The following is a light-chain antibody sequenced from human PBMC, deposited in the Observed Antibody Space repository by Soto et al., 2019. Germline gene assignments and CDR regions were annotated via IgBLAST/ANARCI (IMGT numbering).Light chain of an antibody. CDR2: KAS. J-gene: IGKJ1*01. V-gene: IGKV1-5*03. Sequence: DIQMTQSPSTLSASVGDRVTITCRASQSISSWLAWYQQKPGKAPKLLIYKASSLESGVPSRFSGSGSGIEFTLTISSLQPADSATYYCQQYNSYSWTFGQGTKVDIK. CDR1: QSISSW. CDR3: QQYNSYSWT.